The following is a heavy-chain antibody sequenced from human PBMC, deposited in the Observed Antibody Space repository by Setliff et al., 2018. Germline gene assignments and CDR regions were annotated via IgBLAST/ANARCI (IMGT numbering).Heavy chain of an antibody. D-gene: IGHD3-3*01. CDR2: IYASWST. Sequence: PSETLSLTCTVSGDSINSRTNYWSWIRQPAGKGPEWIGHIYASWSTNYNPSLKSRVTISLDTSKNQFSLKLSSVTAADTAVYYCVRMSGFLHMDVWGKGTTVTVSS. CDR1: GDSINSRTNY. J-gene: IGHJ6*03. CDR3: VRMSGFLHMDV. V-gene: IGHV4-61*09.